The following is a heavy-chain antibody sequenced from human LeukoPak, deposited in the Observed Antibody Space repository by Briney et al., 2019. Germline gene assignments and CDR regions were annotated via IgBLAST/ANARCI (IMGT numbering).Heavy chain of an antibody. V-gene: IGHV1-46*01. CDR1: GGTFSSYA. CDR2: INPSGGST. CDR3: ARNYDFWRGYYTGYYGMDV. D-gene: IGHD3-3*01. Sequence: ASVKVSCKASGGTFSSYAISWVRQAPGQGLEWMGKINPSGGSTSYSQKFQGRVTMTRDTSTNTVYMELSSLRSEDTAVYHCARNYDFWRGYYTGYYGMDVWGQGTTVTVTS. J-gene: IGHJ6*02.